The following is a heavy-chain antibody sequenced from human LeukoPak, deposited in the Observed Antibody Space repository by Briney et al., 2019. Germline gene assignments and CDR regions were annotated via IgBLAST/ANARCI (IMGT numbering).Heavy chain of an antibody. CDR2: INHSGST. J-gene: IGHJ4*02. V-gene: IGHV4-34*01. CDR3: ARGNGVVVVPAATQFDY. CDR1: GGSFSGYY. Sequence: PSETLSLTCAVYGGSFSGYYWSWIRQPPGKGLEWIGEINHSGSTNYNPSLKSRVTISVDTSKNQFSLKLSSVTAADTAVYYCARGNGVVVVPAATQFDYWGQGTLVTVSS. D-gene: IGHD2-2*01.